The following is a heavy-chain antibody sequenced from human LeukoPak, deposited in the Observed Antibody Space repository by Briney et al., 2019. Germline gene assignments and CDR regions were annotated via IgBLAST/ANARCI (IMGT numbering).Heavy chain of an antibody. V-gene: IGHV4-59*01. CDR1: GGSISSYY. J-gene: IGHJ4*02. CDR3: AREVVPAAGGFDY. D-gene: IGHD2-2*01. Sequence: SETLSLTCTVSGGSISSYYWSWIRQPPGKGLAWIGYIYYSGSTNYNPSLKSRVTISVDTSKNQFSLKLSSVTAADTAVYYCAREVVPAAGGFDYWGQGTLVTVSS. CDR2: IYYSGST.